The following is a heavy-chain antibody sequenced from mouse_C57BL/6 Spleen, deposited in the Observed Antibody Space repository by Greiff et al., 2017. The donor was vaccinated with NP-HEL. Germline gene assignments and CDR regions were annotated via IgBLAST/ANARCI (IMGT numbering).Heavy chain of an antibody. CDR3: ARRRLRLPFDY. CDR2: IYPRDGST. J-gene: IGHJ2*01. CDR1: GYTFTSYD. Sequence: VQLQESGTELVKPGASVKLSCKASGYTFTSYDINWVKQRPGQGLEWIGRIYPRDGSTKYNEKFKGKATLTVDKSSSTAYMELHSLTSEDSAVYFFARRRLRLPFDYWGQGTTLTVSS. D-gene: IGHD3-2*02. V-gene: IGHV1-85*01.